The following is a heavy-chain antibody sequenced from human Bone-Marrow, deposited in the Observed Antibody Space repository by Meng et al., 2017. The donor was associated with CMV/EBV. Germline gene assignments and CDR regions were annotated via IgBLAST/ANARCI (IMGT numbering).Heavy chain of an antibody. Sequence: GESLKISCAASGFTFNNYAMHWVRQAPGKGLQWVAVISYDGGTKYYADSVKGRFTISRDNSKNTLYLQMNSLRADDTAVYYCVREGTSPRTFDYWGQGALVTVSS. CDR3: VREGTSPRTFDY. CDR1: GFTFNNYA. J-gene: IGHJ4*02. V-gene: IGHV3-30-3*01. D-gene: IGHD1-7*01. CDR2: ISYDGGTK.